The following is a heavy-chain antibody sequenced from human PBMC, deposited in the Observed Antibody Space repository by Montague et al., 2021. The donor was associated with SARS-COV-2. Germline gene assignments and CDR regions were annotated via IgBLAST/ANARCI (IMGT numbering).Heavy chain of an antibody. Sequence: SETLSLTCAVYGGSFSGYYWSWIRQPPGKGLEWIGEVIHSGSTNYNPSLQSRVTISVDTSKNQFSLKLSSVTAADTAVYYCARVRAVPAAMRIFSLGRSYYGMGVWGQGTTGTGTS. D-gene: IGHD2-2*01. CDR1: GGSFSGYY. J-gene: IGHJ6*02. CDR3: ARVRAVPAAMRIFSLGRSYYGMGV. V-gene: IGHV4-34*12. CDR2: VIHSGST.